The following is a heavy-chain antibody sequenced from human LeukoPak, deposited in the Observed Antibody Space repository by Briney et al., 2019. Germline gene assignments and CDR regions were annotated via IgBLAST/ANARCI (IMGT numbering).Heavy chain of an antibody. CDR1: GFTFSSYG. J-gene: IGHJ4*02. CDR2: ISNDGSNK. D-gene: IGHD6-13*01. Sequence: GGSLRPSCAASGFTFSSYGKHWVRQAPGKGLEWVAVISNDGSNKYYADSVKGRFTISRDNSKNTVYLQMNSLRGEDTAVYYCAKSGIAAAGQRGYFDCWGQGTLVTVSS. CDR3: AKSGIAAAGQRGYFDC. V-gene: IGHV3-30*18.